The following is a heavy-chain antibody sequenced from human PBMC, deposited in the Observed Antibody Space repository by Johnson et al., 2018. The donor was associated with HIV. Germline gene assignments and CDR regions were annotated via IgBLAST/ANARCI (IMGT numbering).Heavy chain of an antibody. CDR2: ISWNSGSV. V-gene: IGHV3-9*01. CDR3: AKDMLPWFGEFPWAFDVFDI. Sequence: VQLVESGGSMVRPGGSRRLACAASGFTFHEYAMHWVRQTPGKGLEWVSGISWNSGSVGYADSVKGRLTISRDNSKKSLYLDMNSLRAEDTAFYYCAKDMLPWFGEFPWAFDVFDIWGQGTMVTVSS. D-gene: IGHD3-10*01. J-gene: IGHJ3*02. CDR1: GFTFHEYA.